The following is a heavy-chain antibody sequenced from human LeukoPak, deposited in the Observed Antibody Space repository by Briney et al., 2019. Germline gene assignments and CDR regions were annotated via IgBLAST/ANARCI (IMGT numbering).Heavy chain of an antibody. CDR2: ISGSGGST. Sequence: PGGSLRLSCAASGFTFSSYVMSWVRQARGKGLEWVSAISGSGGSTYYADSVKGRFTISRDNSKNTLYLQMSSLRAEDTAVYYCAKSERFSSSWYDYWGQGTLVTVSP. D-gene: IGHD6-13*01. J-gene: IGHJ4*02. V-gene: IGHV3-23*01. CDR1: GFTFSSYV. CDR3: AKSERFSSSWYDY.